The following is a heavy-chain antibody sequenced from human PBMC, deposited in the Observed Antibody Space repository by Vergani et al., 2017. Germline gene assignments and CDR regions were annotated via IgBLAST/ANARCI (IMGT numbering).Heavy chain of an antibody. J-gene: IGHJ5*02. CDR3: ARDRGGDSRHDGNWFDP. CDR1: GFTFSSYA. V-gene: IGHV3-23*01. CDR2: ISGSGGST. Sequence: EVQLLESGGGLVQPGGSLRLSCAASGFTFSSYAMSWVRQAPGKGLEWVSAISGSGGSTYYADSVKGRFTISRDNSKNTLHLQMNSLRAEDTAVYYCARDRGGDSRHDGNWFDPWGQGTLVTVSS. D-gene: IGHD2-21*02.